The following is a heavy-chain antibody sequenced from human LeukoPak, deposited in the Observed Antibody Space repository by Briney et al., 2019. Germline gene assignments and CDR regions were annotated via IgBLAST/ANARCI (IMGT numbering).Heavy chain of an antibody. J-gene: IGHJ4*02. D-gene: IGHD6-13*01. CDR1: GFTFSSYS. CDR3: AMYSSSWYARFDY. V-gene: IGHV3-21*01. CDR2: ISSSSSYI. Sequence: PGGSLRLSCAASGFTFSSYSMNWVRQAPGKGLEWVSSISSSSSYIYYADSVKGRFTISRDNAKNSLYLQMNSLRAEDTAVYYCAMYSSSWYARFDYWGQGTLVTVSS.